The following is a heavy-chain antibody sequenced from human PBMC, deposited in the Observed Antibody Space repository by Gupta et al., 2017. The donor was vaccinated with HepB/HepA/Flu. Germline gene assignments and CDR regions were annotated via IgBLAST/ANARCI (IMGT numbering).Heavy chain of an antibody. D-gene: IGHD3-3*01. CDR1: GFTFSSYA. Sequence: EVQLLESGGGLVQPGGSLRLSCAASGFTFSSYAMRWGRQAPGKGREWVSAISGSGGSTYYADSVKGRFTISRDNSKNTLYLQMNSLRAEDTAVYYCAKAQRGDVWSGYYTDYWGQGTLVTVSS. CDR3: AKAQRGDVWSGYYTDY. V-gene: IGHV3-23*01. CDR2: ISGSGGST. J-gene: IGHJ4*02.